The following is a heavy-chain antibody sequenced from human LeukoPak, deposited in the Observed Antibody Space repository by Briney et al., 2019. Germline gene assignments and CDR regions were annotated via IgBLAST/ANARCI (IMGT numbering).Heavy chain of an antibody. CDR1: GFSFSNYG. D-gene: IGHD3-16*01. CDR3: ARRGTTGPHNWFDS. V-gene: IGHV3-23*01. Sequence: PGGSLRLSCVASGFSFSNYGMTWVRQAPGRGLEWVSGIGGSDDRIEYAASVRGRFAISRDNSKNTLYSQMNSLRAEDSAVYICARRGTTGPHNWFDSWGQGNLVTVSS. CDR2: IGGSDDRI. J-gene: IGHJ5*01.